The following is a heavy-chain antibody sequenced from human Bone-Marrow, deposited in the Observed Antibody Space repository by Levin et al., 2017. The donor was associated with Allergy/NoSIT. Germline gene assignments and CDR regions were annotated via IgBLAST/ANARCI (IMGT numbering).Heavy chain of an antibody. V-gene: IGHV4-31*03. CDR1: GGSIRSGGYY. Sequence: SETLSLTCTVSGGSIRSGGYYWSWIRQHPGKGLEWIGYIYDSGSTSYNPSLESRVAISVDTSKNQFYLKLTSLTAADTAVYYCARIPDTTSEFDYWGQGTLLTVSS. D-gene: IGHD5-18*01. J-gene: IGHJ4*02. CDR3: ARIPDTTSEFDY. CDR2: IYDSGST.